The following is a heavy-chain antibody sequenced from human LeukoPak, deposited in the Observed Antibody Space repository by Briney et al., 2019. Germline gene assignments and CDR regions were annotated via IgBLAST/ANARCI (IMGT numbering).Heavy chain of an antibody. V-gene: IGHV1-8*01. CDR2: MNPNSGNT. D-gene: IGHD6-19*01. Sequence: ASVTVSCKASGYTFTSCDINWVRQATGQGLDWIGWMNPNSGNTGYGQSFQGRVTMTRDNSISTAYMELSNLRSEDTAIYYCTRGSSGRRDYWGQGTLVTVSS. CDR1: GYTFTSCD. J-gene: IGHJ4*02. CDR3: TRGSSGRRDY.